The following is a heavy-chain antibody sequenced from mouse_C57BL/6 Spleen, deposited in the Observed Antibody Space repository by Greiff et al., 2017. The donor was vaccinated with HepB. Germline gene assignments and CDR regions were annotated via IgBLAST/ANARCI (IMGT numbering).Heavy chain of an antibody. J-gene: IGHJ3*01. D-gene: IGHD2-4*01. Sequence: QVQLQQPGAELVRPGSSVKLSCKASGYNFTSYWLDWVKQRPGQGLEWIGNIYPSDSETHYNQKFKDKATLTVDKSYSTAYMQLSSLTSEDSAVYYCARSEDYDVAWCAYWGQETLITVS. V-gene: IGHV1-61*01. CDR1: GYNFTSYW. CDR3: ARSEDYDVAWCAY. CDR2: IYPSDSET.